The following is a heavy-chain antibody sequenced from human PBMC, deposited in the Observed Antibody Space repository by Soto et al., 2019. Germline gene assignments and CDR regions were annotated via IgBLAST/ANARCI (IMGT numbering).Heavy chain of an antibody. J-gene: IGHJ4*02. Sequence: QVQLVQSGAEVKKPESSVKVSCKAPGGTFSTYAMSWVRQAPAQGLEWMGAIIPMFGTANYAQRFQDRVTLTADASTNTVYMELSSLRSEDTAVYFCASGIQLWLRRINNGYSGWGQGTLVTVS. CDR2: IIPMFGTA. CDR3: ASGIQLWLRRINNGYSG. V-gene: IGHV1-69*12. CDR1: GGTFSTYA. D-gene: IGHD5-18*01.